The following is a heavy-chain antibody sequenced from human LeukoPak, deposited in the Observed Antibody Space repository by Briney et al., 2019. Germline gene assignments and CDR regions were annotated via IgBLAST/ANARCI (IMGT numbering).Heavy chain of an antibody. CDR3: ARGPVYYDFWSGLDY. Sequence: EPGGSLSLSCAASGFTFSSYWMHWVRHAPGKGLVWVSRINSDGSSTSYADSVKGRFTISRDNAKNTLYLQMNSLRAEDTAVYYCARGPVYYDFWSGLDYWGQGTLVTVSS. CDR1: GFTFSSYW. CDR2: INSDGSST. D-gene: IGHD3-3*01. J-gene: IGHJ4*02. V-gene: IGHV3-74*01.